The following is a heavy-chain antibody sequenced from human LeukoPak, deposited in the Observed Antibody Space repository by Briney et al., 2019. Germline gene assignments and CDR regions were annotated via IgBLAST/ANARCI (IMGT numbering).Heavy chain of an antibody. CDR1: GFTFSSYA. V-gene: IGHV3-23*01. CDR3: AKVFRSGGLFVSDS. J-gene: IGHJ4*02. D-gene: IGHD6-19*01. Sequence: GGSLRLSCAASGFTFSSYAMRWVRQAPGKGLEWVSGISGSGGDTYYADSVKGRFTISRDNSKNTLYLQMNSLRAEDSAVYYCAKVFRSGGLFVSDSWGQGTLVTVSS. CDR2: ISGSGGDT.